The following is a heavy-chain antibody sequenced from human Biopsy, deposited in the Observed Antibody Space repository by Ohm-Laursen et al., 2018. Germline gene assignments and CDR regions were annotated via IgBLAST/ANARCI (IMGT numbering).Heavy chain of an antibody. D-gene: IGHD2/OR15-2a*01. J-gene: IGHJ6*02. V-gene: IGHV4-59*01. CDR3: ARATNSTGWPYYYFYGMDV. CDR1: GGSIRSDY. CDR2: IYYSGST. Sequence: GALSLTCTVSGGSIRSDYRRWIRQTPGKGLEWIGDIYYSGSTNYNPSLKSRVTISVDTSKNQFSLRLNSVTAADTAVYYCARATNSTGWPYYYFYGMDVWGQGTTVTVSS.